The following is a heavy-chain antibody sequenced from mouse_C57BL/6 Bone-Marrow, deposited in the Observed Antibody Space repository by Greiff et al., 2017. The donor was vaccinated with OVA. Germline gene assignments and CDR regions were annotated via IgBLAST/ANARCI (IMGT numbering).Heavy chain of an antibody. Sequence: VKVEESGPGLVQPSQSLSITCTVSGFSLTSYGVHWVRQSPGKGLEWLGVIWSGGSTDYNAAFISRLSISKDNSKSQVFFKMNSLQAYDTAIYDCARNDDYDGAMDYWGQGTSVTVSS. CDR2: IWSGGST. J-gene: IGHJ4*01. V-gene: IGHV2-2*01. D-gene: IGHD2-4*01. CDR3: ARNDDYDGAMDY. CDR1: GFSLTSYG.